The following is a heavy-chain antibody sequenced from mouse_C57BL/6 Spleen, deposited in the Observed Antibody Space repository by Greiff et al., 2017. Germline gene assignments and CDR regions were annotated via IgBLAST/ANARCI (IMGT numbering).Heavy chain of an antibody. V-gene: IGHV1-64*01. D-gene: IGHD1-1*01. CDR1: GYTFTSYW. CDR3: ARASRYCGSSYGYVAY. CDR2: IHPNSGST. J-gene: IGHJ2*01. Sequence: QVQLQQPGAELVKPGASVTLSCKASGYTFTSYWMHWVKQRPGQGLEWIGMIHPNSGSTNYNKKFKSKATLTVDKSSSTAYMQLSSLKSQASAVYYVARASRYCGSSYGYVAYWGQGTTLTVSS.